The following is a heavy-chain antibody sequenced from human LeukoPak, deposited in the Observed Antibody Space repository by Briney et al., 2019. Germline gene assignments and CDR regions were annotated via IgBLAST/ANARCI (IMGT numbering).Heavy chain of an antibody. CDR3: ARGGDYGDIANDY. J-gene: IGHJ4*02. V-gene: IGHV1-2*02. CDR2: INPNSGGT. CDR1: GYTFTGYY. Sequence: ASVKVSCKASGYTFTGYYVHWVRQAPGQGLEWMGWINPNSGGTNYAQKFQGRVTMTRDTSISTAYMELSRLRSDDTAVYYCARGGDYGDIANDYWGQGTLVTVSS. D-gene: IGHD4-17*01.